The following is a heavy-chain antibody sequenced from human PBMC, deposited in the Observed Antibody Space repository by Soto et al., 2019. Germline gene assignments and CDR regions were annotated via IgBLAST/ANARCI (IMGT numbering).Heavy chain of an antibody. Sequence: VASVKVSCKASGYAFTSYGFSWVRQAPGQGLEWMGWISAYNGYTHYAQNLQGRVTMTTDTSTTTAYMELRSLRSDDTAVYYCATRSPAFDCWGQGTLVTVSS. J-gene: IGHJ4*02. CDR2: ISAYNGYT. V-gene: IGHV1-18*04. CDR3: ATRSPAFDC. CDR1: GYAFTSYG.